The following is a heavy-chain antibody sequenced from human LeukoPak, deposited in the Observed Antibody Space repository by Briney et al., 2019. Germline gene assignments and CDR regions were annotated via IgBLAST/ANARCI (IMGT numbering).Heavy chain of an antibody. J-gene: IGHJ3*02. D-gene: IGHD4-17*01. CDR1: GYSISSGYY. Sequence: KPSETLSLTCAVSGYSISSGYYWGWIRQPPGKGLEWIGSIYHSGSTYYNPSLKSRVTISVDTSKNQFSLKLSSVTAADTAVYYCARDYGDYVPYAFDIWGQGTMVTVSS. CDR2: IYHSGST. V-gene: IGHV4-38-2*02. CDR3: ARDYGDYVPYAFDI.